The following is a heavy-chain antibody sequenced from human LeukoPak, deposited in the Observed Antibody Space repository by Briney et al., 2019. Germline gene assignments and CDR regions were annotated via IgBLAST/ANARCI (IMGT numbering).Heavy chain of an antibody. CDR3: ARHVHVSMIVVILSDYFDY. Sequence: SETLSLTCTVSGGSISSYYWSWIRQPPGKGLEWIGSIYYSGSTYYNPSLKSRVTISVDTSKNQFSLKLSSVTAADTAVYYCARHVHVSMIVVILSDYFDYWGRGTLVSVSS. J-gene: IGHJ4*02. D-gene: IGHD3-22*01. V-gene: IGHV4-39*01. CDR1: GGSISSYY. CDR2: IYYSGST.